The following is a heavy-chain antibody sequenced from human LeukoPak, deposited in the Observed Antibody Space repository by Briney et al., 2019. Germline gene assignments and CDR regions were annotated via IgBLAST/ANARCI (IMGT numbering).Heavy chain of an antibody. D-gene: IGHD3-22*01. Sequence: RGSLRLSCAASGFTFSSYAMSWVRQAPGKGLEWVSAISGSGRSTYYADSVKGRFTISRDNSKNTLYLQMNSLRAEDTAVYYCAKRYYYDSSGYDYHDYWGQGTLVTVSS. CDR2: ISGSGRST. CDR3: AKRYYYDSSGYDYHDY. J-gene: IGHJ4*02. V-gene: IGHV3-23*01. CDR1: GFTFSSYA.